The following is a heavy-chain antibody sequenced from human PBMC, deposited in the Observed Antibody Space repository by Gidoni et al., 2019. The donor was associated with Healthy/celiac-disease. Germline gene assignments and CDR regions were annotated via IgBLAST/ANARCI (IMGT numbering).Heavy chain of an antibody. Sequence: QVQLVESGGGVVQPGRSLRLSCAASGFTFSSYGLHWVRQAPGKGLEWVAVIWYDGSNKYYADSVKGRFTISRDNSKNTLYLQMNSLRAEDTAVYYCARESSYYDSSGYYYYFDYWGQGTLVTVSS. CDR1: GFTFSSYG. D-gene: IGHD3-22*01. CDR3: ARESSYYDSSGYYYYFDY. CDR2: IWYDGSNK. V-gene: IGHV3-33*01. J-gene: IGHJ4*02.